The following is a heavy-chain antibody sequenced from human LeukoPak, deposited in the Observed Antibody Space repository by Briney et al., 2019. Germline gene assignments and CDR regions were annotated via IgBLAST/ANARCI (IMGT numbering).Heavy chain of an antibody. Sequence: ASVKVSCKVSGYILTELSMYWVRQAPGKGLEWMGGFDPDNGETIYAQKFQGRFTMTADTSTDTAYMELSSLRSEDTAVYYCATLGRFGPLRPKWWFDPWGQGTLVTVSS. CDR3: ATLGRFGPLRPKWWFDP. D-gene: IGHD3-16*01. V-gene: IGHV1-24*01. J-gene: IGHJ5*02. CDR1: GYILTELS. CDR2: FDPDNGET.